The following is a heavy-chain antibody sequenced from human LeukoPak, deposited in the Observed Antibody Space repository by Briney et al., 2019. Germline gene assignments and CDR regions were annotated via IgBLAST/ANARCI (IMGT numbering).Heavy chain of an antibody. Sequence: PGGSLRLSCAASGFTFSNHWMHWVRQAPGKGLVWVSRINSVESLTTYADSVKGRFTISRDNAKNTLYLQMNSLRAEDTAVYYCARRYCSGGTCYFDYWGQGTLVTVSS. CDR2: INSVESLT. V-gene: IGHV3-74*03. J-gene: IGHJ4*02. CDR1: GFTFSNHW. D-gene: IGHD2-15*01. CDR3: ARRYCSGGTCYFDY.